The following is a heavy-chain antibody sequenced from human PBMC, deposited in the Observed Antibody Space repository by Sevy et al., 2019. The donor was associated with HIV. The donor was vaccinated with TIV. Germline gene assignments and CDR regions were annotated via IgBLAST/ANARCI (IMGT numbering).Heavy chain of an antibody. J-gene: IGHJ4*02. CDR2: INPNSGDT. CDR1: GYTFTDYF. V-gene: IGHV1-2*02. Sequence: ASVKVSCKASGYTFTDYFMHWVRQAPGQGLEWMGWINPNSGDTKYAQKFQGRVTVTRDTSIRTAYMELSSLRFDDTAVYYCASPGGYRYGSLLDNWGQGTLLTVSS. D-gene: IGHD5-18*01. CDR3: ASPGGYRYGSLLDN.